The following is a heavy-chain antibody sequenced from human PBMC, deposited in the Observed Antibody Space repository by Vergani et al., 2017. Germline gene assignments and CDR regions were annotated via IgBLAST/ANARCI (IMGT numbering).Heavy chain of an antibody. CDR2: IIPIFGTA. D-gene: IGHD3-10*01. CDR1: GGTFSSYA. Sequence: QVQLVQSGAEVKKPGSSVKVSCKASGGTFSSYAISWVRQAPGQGLEWMGGIIPIFGTANYAQQFQGRVTMTADDSTSTAYMELSSLRAEDTAVYYWARDMVRGVIERYYYYYMDVWGKGTTVTVSS. J-gene: IGHJ6*03. V-gene: IGHV1-69*01. CDR3: ARDMVRGVIERYYYYYMDV.